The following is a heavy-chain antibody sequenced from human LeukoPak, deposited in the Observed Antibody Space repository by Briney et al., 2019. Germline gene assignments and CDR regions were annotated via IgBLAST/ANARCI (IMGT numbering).Heavy chain of an antibody. CDR2: TRNEVHKYPT. Sequence: GGSLRLSCAASGFTFSDYFMHWVRQAPGKGLEWVGRTRNEVHKYPTEYAASVKDRFTISRDNSKNSLYLQMTSLKTEDTAVYYCARQAYCGGDCYSRYMDVWGKGTTVTVSS. CDR3: ARQAYCGGDCYSRYMDV. D-gene: IGHD2-21*02. CDR1: GFTFSDYF. V-gene: IGHV3-72*01. J-gene: IGHJ6*03.